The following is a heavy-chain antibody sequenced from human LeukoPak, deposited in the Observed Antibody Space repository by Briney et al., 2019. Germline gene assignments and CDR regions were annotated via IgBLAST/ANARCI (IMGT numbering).Heavy chain of an antibody. D-gene: IGHD2-2*01. CDR2: ISGSGGST. CDR3: AKDFYQSPYYFDY. CDR1: GFTFSSYA. J-gene: IGHJ4*02. Sequence: GGSLRLSCAASGFTFSSYAMSRVRQAPGKGLEWVSAISGSGGSTYYADSVKGRFTISRDNSKNTLYLQMNSLRAEDTAVYYCAKDFYQSPYYFDYWGQGTLVTVSS. V-gene: IGHV3-23*01.